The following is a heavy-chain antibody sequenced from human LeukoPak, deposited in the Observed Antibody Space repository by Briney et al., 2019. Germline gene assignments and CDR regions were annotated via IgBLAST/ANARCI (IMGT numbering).Heavy chain of an antibody. CDR1: GFAFSVYA. Sequence: PGGSLRLSCTASGFAFSVYAVSWLRQPPGKGLEWVSTIYANSGTTSYAASVRGRFTIFRANYKNTLYLLLSTLTADDTAAYYCAKPISGGLAVTADWCLPWGQGTLVGDCS. CDR3: AKPISGGLAVTADWCLP. CDR2: IYANSGTT. J-gene: IGHJ5*02. D-gene: IGHD6-19*01. V-gene: IGHV3-23*01.